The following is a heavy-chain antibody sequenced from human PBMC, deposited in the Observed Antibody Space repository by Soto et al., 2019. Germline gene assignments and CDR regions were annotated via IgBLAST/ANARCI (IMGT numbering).Heavy chain of an antibody. J-gene: IGHJ6*02. CDR1: GIPSADFA. Sequence: ELHLLESGGALVQPGGSLRLSCVASGIPSADFAMTWVRQRPGKGLEWVSTISGDGGRTYYADSVKGRFTVSRDNLKNTLYLQMNNLRVEDAALYFCAREDDYGYRYINYGLDVWGQGTTVTVSS. CDR3: AREDDYGYRYINYGLDV. D-gene: IGHD4-17*01. CDR2: ISGDGGRT. V-gene: IGHV3-23*01.